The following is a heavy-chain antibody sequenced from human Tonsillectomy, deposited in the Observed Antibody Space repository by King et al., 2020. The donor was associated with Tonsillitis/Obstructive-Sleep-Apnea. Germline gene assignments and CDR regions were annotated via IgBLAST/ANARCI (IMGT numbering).Heavy chain of an antibody. Sequence: VQLVESGAEVKKPGASVKVSCKASGYTFTSYGISWVRQAPGQGLEWMGWISAYNGHTNYATKLQGRVTMTTDTSTSTAYMELRGLRSDDTAVYYCARDRVVGATFDAFYIWGQGTMVTVSS. J-gene: IGHJ3*02. CDR1: GYTFTSYG. V-gene: IGHV1-18*01. D-gene: IGHD1-26*01. CDR3: ARDRVVGATFDAFYI. CDR2: ISAYNGHT.